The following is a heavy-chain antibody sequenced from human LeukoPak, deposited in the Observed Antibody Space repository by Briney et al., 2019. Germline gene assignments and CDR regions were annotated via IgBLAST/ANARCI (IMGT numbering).Heavy chain of an antibody. V-gene: IGHV3-48*01. CDR3: AKDEWELVGYFDY. Sequence: GGSLRLSCAASGFTFNTYTMNWVRQAPGKGLEWVSYISGSSGIIDYADSVRGRFTISRDNSKNTLYLQMNSLRAEDTAVYYCAKDEWELVGYFDYWGQGTLVTVSS. CDR2: ISGSSGII. J-gene: IGHJ4*02. D-gene: IGHD1-26*01. CDR1: GFTFNTYT.